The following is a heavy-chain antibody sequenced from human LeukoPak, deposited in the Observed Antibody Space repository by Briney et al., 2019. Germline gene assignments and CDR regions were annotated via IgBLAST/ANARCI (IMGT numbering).Heavy chain of an antibody. CDR3: ARDPRSISDAFDI. V-gene: IGHV3-66*02. D-gene: IGHD3-3*01. J-gene: IGHJ3*02. CDR2: IYSVGST. Sequence: PGGSLRLSCAASGFTVSSNYMSWFRQAPGKGLEWVSVIYSVGSTYYADSVKGRFTISRDNSKNTLYLQMNSLRAEDTAVYYCARDPRSISDAFDIWGQGTMVTVSS. CDR1: GFTVSSNY.